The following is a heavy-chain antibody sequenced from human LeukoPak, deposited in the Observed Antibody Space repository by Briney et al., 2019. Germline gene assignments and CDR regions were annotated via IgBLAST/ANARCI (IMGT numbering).Heavy chain of an antibody. J-gene: IGHJ6*02. D-gene: IGHD5-18*01. V-gene: IGHV1-69*02. CDR1: GGTFSSYT. Sequence: ASVKVSCKASGGTFSSYTISWVRQAPGQGLEWMGRIIPILGIANYARKFQGRVTITADKSTSTAYMELSSLRSEDTAVYYCASSVDTAMVTTTYYYYGMDVWGQGTTVTVSS. CDR3: ASSVDTAMVTTTYYYYGMDV. CDR2: IIPILGIA.